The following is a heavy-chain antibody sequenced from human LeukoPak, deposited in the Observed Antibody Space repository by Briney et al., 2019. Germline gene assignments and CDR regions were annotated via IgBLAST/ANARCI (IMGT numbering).Heavy chain of an antibody. D-gene: IGHD3-22*01. Sequence: GASVKVSCKASGYTFTSYGISGVRQAPGQGLEWMGWISAYNGNTNYAQKLQGRVTMTTDTSTSTAYMELRSLRSDDTAVYYCARDLISSGYSIDPLEGWGQGTLVTVSS. CDR2: ISAYNGNT. V-gene: IGHV1-18*01. J-gene: IGHJ4*02. CDR3: ARDLISSGYSIDPLEG. CDR1: GYTFTSYG.